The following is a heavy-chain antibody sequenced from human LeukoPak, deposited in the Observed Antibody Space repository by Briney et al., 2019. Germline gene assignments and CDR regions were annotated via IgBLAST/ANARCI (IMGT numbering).Heavy chain of an antibody. CDR2: IYPGDSDA. J-gene: IGHJ4*02. CDR1: GYSFTSYW. CDR3: ATLGIAARSSFDY. V-gene: IGHV5-51*01. D-gene: IGHD6-6*01. Sequence: GESLKISCKGSGYSFTSYWIGWVRQMPGKGLEWMGIIYPGDSDARYSPSFQGQVTISADKSISTAYLQWSSLKASDTAMYYRATLGIAARSSFDYWGQGTLVTVSS.